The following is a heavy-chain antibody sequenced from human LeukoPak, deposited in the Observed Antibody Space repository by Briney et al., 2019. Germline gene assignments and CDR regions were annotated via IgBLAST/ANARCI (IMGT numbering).Heavy chain of an antibody. V-gene: IGHV3-7*01. CDR2: IKEDGSEK. Sequence: TGGSLRLSCEASGFTFSSYWMSWVRQAPGKGLEWVANIKEDGSEKYYVDSLKGRFTISRDNAKNSLYLQMNSLRAEDTAVYYCARLREIPVFGVVTKSTSYFDYWGQGTLVTVSS. J-gene: IGHJ4*02. CDR3: ARLREIPVFGVVTKSTSYFDY. CDR1: GFTFSSYW. D-gene: IGHD3-3*01.